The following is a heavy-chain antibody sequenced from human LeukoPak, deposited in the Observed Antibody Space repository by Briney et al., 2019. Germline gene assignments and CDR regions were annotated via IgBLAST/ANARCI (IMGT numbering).Heavy chain of an antibody. Sequence: GGTLRLSCAASGITFSSYAMSWVRQAPGKGLEWVANIKHDGSEKYYVDSVKRRFTISSDNAKNSLYLQMNSLRAEDTAVYYCAREGYYDSSGTNDYWGQETLVTVSS. CDR1: GITFSSYA. D-gene: IGHD3-22*01. V-gene: IGHV3-7*01. J-gene: IGHJ4*02. CDR3: AREGYYDSSGTNDY. CDR2: IKHDGSEK.